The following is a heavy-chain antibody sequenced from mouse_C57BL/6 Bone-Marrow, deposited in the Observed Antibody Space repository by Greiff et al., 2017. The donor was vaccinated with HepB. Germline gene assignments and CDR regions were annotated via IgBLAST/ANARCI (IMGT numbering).Heavy chain of an antibody. V-gene: IGHV2-2*01. D-gene: IGHD4-1*01. J-gene: IGHJ4*01. CDR2: IWSGGST. Sequence: VKLMESGPGLVQPSQSLSITCTASGFSFTSYGVHWVRQSPGKGLEWLGVIWSGGSTDYNAAFISRLSISKDNSKSQVFFKMNSLQADDTAIDYCARMGWDPYYAMDYWGQGTSVTVSS. CDR1: GFSFTSYG. CDR3: ARMGWDPYYAMDY.